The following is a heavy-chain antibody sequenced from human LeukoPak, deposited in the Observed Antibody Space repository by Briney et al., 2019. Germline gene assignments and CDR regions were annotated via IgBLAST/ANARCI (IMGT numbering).Heavy chain of an antibody. Sequence: GGSLRLSCAASGFTFSSYSMNWVRQAPGMGLEWVSYIKSGPTTIYYADSVKGRFTISRDNAKNSLYLQMSSLRDEDTAVYYCARDWGWAFDYWGQGTLVTVSS. D-gene: IGHD3-16*01. J-gene: IGHJ4*02. V-gene: IGHV3-48*02. CDR3: ARDWGWAFDY. CDR1: GFTFSSYS. CDR2: IKSGPTTI.